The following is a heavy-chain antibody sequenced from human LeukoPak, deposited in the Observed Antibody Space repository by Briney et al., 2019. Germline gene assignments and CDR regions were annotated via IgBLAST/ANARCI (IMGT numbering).Heavy chain of an antibody. CDR3: AKGLLYGMDV. J-gene: IGHJ6*02. CDR1: GFTFSSYG. CDR2: ISYDGSNK. Sequence: PAGSLRLSCAASGFTFSSYGMHWVRQAPGKGLEWVAVISYDGSNKYYADSVKGRFTISRDNSKNTLYLQMNSLRAEDTAVYYCAKGLLYGMDVWGQGTTVTVSS. V-gene: IGHV3-30*18.